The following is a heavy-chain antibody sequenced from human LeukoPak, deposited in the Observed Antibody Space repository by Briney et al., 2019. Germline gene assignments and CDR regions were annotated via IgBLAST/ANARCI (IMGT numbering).Heavy chain of an antibody. J-gene: IGHJ6*02. CDR2: ISSSGSTI. D-gene: IGHD2-2*01. CDR3: ARLDIVVVPEATYQKEYYYGMDV. V-gene: IGHV3-11*01. Sequence: PGGSLRLSCAASGFTFSDYYMSWIRQAPGKGLEWVSYISSSGSTIYYADSVKGRFTISRDNAKNSLYLQMNSLRAEDTAVYYCARLDIVVVPEATYQKEYYYGMDVWGQGTTVTVSS. CDR1: GFTFSDYY.